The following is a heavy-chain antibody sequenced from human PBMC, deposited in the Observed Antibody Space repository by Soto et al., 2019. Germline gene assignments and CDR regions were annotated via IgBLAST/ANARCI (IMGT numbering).Heavy chain of an antibody. CDR2: ISSDQTNK. V-gene: IGHV3-30-3*01. CDR3: AKDVEWLFSSIDH. J-gene: IGHJ4*02. CDR1: GIALSSYA. Sequence: PGGPRRPSCVASGIALSSYAMNWVGQAPGKGLEWVALISSDQTNKYYIHSVKGRFTISRDNSKNTLYLQMNSLRADDTAVYYCAKDVEWLFSSIDHWGQGTLVTVSS. D-gene: IGHD3-3*01.